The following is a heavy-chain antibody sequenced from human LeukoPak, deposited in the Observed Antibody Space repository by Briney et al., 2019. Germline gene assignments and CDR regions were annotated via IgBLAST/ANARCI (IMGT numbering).Heavy chain of an antibody. V-gene: IGHV3-53*01. CDR3: ARETSGFLDY. Sequence: GGSLRLSCAASGFTVSFNYMFWVRQAPGKGLEWVSVIFSGGETNYASSVKGRFTISRDKSKDTLYLQMNSLRAEDTAVYYCARETSGFLDYWGQGTLVTVSS. J-gene: IGHJ4*02. CDR1: GFTVSFNY. D-gene: IGHD3-22*01. CDR2: IFSGGET.